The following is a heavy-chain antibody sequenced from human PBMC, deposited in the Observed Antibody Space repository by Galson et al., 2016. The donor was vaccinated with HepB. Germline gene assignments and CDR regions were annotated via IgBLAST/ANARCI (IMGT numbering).Heavy chain of an antibody. CDR3: ARQLAVTGTRWLDR. CDR1: GYNFPNYW. CDR2: IYPGDSKT. D-gene: IGHD2-21*02. J-gene: IGHJ5*02. V-gene: IGHV5-51*01. Sequence: QSGAEVKKTGDSLKISCQGSGYNFPNYWIGWVRQMPGRGLEWMGIIYPGDSKTRYSPSFQGQVTFSVDKSLNTAYLQWTSLRASDSAIYFCARQLAVTGTRWLDRWGQGTLVTVSS.